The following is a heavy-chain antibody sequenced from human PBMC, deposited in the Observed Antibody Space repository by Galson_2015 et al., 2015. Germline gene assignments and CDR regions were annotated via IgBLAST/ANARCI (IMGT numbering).Heavy chain of an antibody. J-gene: IGHJ4*02. CDR3: AREAVRGVWAY. CDR1: GFTFSSYA. D-gene: IGHD3-10*01. CDR2: ISYDGSNK. Sequence: SLRLSCAASGFTFSSYAMHWVRQAPGKGLEWVAVISYDGSNKYYADSVKGRFTISRDNSKNTLYLRMNSLRAEDTAVYYCAREAVRGVWAYWGQGTLVTVSS. V-gene: IGHV3-30-3*01.